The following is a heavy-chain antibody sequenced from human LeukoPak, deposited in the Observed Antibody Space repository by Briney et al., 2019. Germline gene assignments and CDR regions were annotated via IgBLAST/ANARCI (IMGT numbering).Heavy chain of an antibody. J-gene: IGHJ4*02. D-gene: IGHD3-10*01. CDR2: IIPIFGTA. CDR1: GGTFSGYA. CDR3: ARDPAKSGFPQDY. V-gene: IGHV1-69*13. Sequence: GASVKVSCKASGGTFSGYAISWVRQAPGQGLEWMGGIIPIFGTANYAQKFQGRVTITADESTSTAYMELSSLRSEDTAVYYCARDPAKSGFPQDYWGQGTLVTVSS.